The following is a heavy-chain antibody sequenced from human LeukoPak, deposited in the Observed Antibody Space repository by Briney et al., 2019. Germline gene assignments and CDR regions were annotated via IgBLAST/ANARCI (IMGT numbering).Heavy chain of an antibody. Sequence: GGSLRLSCAASGFTLSSYGMSWVRQAPGKGLEWVSGISGSGGSTYYADSVKGRFTISRDNSKNTLYLQMNSLRAEDTAVYYCAKGSGGSGSYSKYYFDYWGQGTLVTVSS. CDR2: ISGSGGST. V-gene: IGHV3-23*01. CDR3: AKGSGGSGSYSKYYFDY. CDR1: GFTLSSYG. J-gene: IGHJ4*02. D-gene: IGHD3-10*01.